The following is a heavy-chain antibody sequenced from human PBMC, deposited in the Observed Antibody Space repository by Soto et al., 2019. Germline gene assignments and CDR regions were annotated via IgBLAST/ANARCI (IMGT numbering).Heavy chain of an antibody. CDR3: ARLARAGYCSGGTCYSDALDV. Sequence: SETLSLTCTVSGDSISSSNYYWCWIGQPAGKGLEWIGNIYYSGSTYYNPSLKSRVTISVDTSKNPLSLKLSSVTAADTAVYCCARLARAGYCSGGTCYSDALDVWAQGTMVTVSS. J-gene: IGHJ3*01. V-gene: IGHV4-39*01. D-gene: IGHD2-15*01. CDR2: IYYSGST. CDR1: GDSISSSNYY.